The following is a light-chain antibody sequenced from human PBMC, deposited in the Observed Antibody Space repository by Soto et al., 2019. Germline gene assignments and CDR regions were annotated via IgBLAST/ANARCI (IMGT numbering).Light chain of an antibody. CDR1: SSDVGGYNF. J-gene: IGLJ2*01. V-gene: IGLV2-14*01. Sequence: QSALTQPASVSGSPGQSITISCTGTSSDVGGYNFVSWYQQHPGKAPKLMIYDVTNRPSGVSNRFSGSKSGNTASLTISGLQAEDEADYYCAAWDDSLSGAVFGGGTKLTVL. CDR2: DVT. CDR3: AAWDDSLSGAV.